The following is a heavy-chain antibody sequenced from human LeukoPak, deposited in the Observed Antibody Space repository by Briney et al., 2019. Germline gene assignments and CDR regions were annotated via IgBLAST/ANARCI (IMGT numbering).Heavy chain of an antibody. CDR2: IKPDGSEG. Sequence: GGSLRLSCAASGFIFSRDWMTWVRQVPGKGLEWVANIKPDGSEGYYLDSLKGRFTISRDNAKNSLYLEMTNVRVEDTAVYYCARSGGYGWDYWGQGALVTVSS. CDR1: GFIFSRDW. D-gene: IGHD5-12*01. CDR3: ARSGGYGWDY. V-gene: IGHV3-7*01. J-gene: IGHJ4*02.